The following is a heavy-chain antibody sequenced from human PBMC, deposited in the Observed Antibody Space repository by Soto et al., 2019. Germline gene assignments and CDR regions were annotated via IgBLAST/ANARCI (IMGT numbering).Heavy chain of an antibody. Sequence: EVQLVESGGGLVQPGRSLRLSCAASGFTFDDYAMHWVRQAPGKGLEWVSGISWNVGSIAYADSVKGRVTISRDNAKNSLYLQMNSLRAEDTALYYCAKGVAGWYYFDYWGQGTLVTVSS. J-gene: IGHJ4*02. V-gene: IGHV3-9*01. CDR2: ISWNVGSI. D-gene: IGHD3-3*01. CDR3: AKGVAGWYYFDY. CDR1: GFTFDDYA.